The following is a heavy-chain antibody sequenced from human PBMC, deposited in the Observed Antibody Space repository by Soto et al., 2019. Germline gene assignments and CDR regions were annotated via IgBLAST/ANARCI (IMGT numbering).Heavy chain of an antibody. J-gene: IGHJ4*02. CDR2: IYWDDDK. Sequence: QITLKEAGPTLVKPTQTLTLTCSFSGFSLITRGVGVGWIRQPPGKALEWLALIYWDDDKGYSTSLKSRLTITMDTSKNQVVLTMTNMDPADTATYYCAHTMAPRIFDYWGQGFLVTVSS. CDR3: AHTMAPRIFDY. CDR1: GFSLITRGVG. V-gene: IGHV2-5*02.